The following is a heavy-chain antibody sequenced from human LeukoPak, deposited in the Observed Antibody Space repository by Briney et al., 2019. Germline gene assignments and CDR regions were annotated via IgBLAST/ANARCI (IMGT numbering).Heavy chain of an antibody. D-gene: IGHD1-26*01. CDR3: AKVGVGATTPAEYFQH. CDR1: GFTFSSYA. Sequence: GESLRLSCAASGFTFSSYAMSWVRQAPGKGLEWVSGISGSGGSTYYADSVKGRFTISRDNSKNTLFLQMNSLRAEDTAVYYCAKVGVGATTPAEYFQHWGQGTLVTLSP. CDR2: ISGSGGST. J-gene: IGHJ1*01. V-gene: IGHV3-23*01.